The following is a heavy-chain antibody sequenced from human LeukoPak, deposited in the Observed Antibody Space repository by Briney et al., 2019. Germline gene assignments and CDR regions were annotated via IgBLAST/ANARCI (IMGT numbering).Heavy chain of an antibody. CDR2: ISWNSGSI. Sequence: PGGSLRLSCAAAGFTFDDYAMHWVRQAPGKGLEWVSGISWNSGSIGYADSVKGRFTISRDNAKNSLYLQMNSLRAEDTALHYCAKAGYRYGLVFFDYWGQGTLVTVSS. J-gene: IGHJ4*02. V-gene: IGHV3-9*01. D-gene: IGHD5-18*01. CDR3: AKAGYRYGLVFFDY. CDR1: GFTFDDYA.